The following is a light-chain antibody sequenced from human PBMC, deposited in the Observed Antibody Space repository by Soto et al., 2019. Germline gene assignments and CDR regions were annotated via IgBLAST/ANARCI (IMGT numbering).Light chain of an antibody. J-gene: IGLJ2*01. CDR2: YDS. V-gene: IGLV3-21*04. CDR1: NIGSKS. CDR3: QVWDSSSDHPVV. Sequence: SYELTQPPSVSVAPGKTARITCGGNNIGSKSVHRYQQKPGQAPVLVIYYDSDQPSGIPERFSGSNSGNTATLTISRVEAGDEADYYCQVWDSSSDHPVVFGGGPKLTVL.